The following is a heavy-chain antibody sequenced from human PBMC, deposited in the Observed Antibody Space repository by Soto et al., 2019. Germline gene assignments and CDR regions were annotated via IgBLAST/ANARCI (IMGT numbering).Heavy chain of an antibody. J-gene: IGHJ6*03. CDR2: IWYDGSNK. D-gene: IGHD2-15*01. Sequence: QLGGSLRLSCAASGFTFSSYGMHWVRQAPGKGLEWVAVIWYDGSNKYYADSVKGRFTISRDNSKNTLYLQMNSLRAEDTAVYYCARAVVVTSYYYYYYYMDVWAKGPRSPSP. CDR3: ARAVVVTSYYYYYYYMDV. V-gene: IGHV3-33*08. CDR1: GFTFSSYG.